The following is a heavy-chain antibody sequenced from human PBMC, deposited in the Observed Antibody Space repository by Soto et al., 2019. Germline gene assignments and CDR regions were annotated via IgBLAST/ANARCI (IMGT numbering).Heavy chain of an antibody. D-gene: IGHD2-21*02. CDR2: IYYSGST. CDR3: AKGGVVTAIIDY. Sequence: SETLSLTCTVSGGSISSGGYYWSWIRQHPGKGLEWIGYIYYSGSTYYNPSLKSRVTISVDTSKNQFSLKLSSVTAADTAVYYCAKGGVVTAIIDYWGQGTLVTVSS. J-gene: IGHJ4*02. CDR1: GGSISSGGYY. V-gene: IGHV4-31*03.